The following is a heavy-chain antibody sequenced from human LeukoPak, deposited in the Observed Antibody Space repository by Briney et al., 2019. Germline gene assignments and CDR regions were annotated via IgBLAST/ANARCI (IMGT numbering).Heavy chain of an antibody. V-gene: IGHV4-34*01. CDR2: INHSGST. CDR3: ARIGYCSSTSCYTGSASDAFDI. Sequence: PSETLSLTCAVYGGSFSGYYWSWIRQPPGKGLEWIGEINHSGSTNYNPSLKSRVTISVDTSKNQFSLKLSSVTAADTAVYYCARIGYCSSTSCYTGSASDAFDIWGQGTMVTVSS. CDR1: GGSFSGYY. J-gene: IGHJ3*02. D-gene: IGHD2-2*02.